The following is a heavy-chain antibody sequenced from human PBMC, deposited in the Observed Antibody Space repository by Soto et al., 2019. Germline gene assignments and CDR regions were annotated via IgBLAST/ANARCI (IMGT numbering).Heavy chain of an antibody. J-gene: IGHJ4*02. CDR2: IYSGGYT. D-gene: IGHD3-10*01. CDR3: GPHPGGGY. Sequence: EVQLVESGGGLIQPGGSLRLSCAVSGFTVSNNYMSWVRQAPGKGLEGVSVIYSGGYTAYGDSVKGRFTISRDNSKTTLSLQMISLGADNPPVFTGGPHPGGGYWGQGTLVTVSS. V-gene: IGHV3-53*01. CDR1: GFTVSNNY.